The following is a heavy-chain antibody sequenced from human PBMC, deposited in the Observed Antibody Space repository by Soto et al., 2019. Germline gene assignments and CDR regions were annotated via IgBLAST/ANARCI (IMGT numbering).Heavy chain of an antibody. CDR3: AKDIRAAAGTGYYYMDV. Sequence: GGSLRLSCAASGFTFDDYAMHWVRQAPGKGLEWVSGISWNSGSIGYADSVKGRFTISRDNAKNSLYLQMNSLRAEDTALYYCAKDIRAAAGTGYYYMDVWGKGTTVTVSS. CDR1: GFTFDDYA. CDR2: ISWNSGSI. V-gene: IGHV3-9*01. D-gene: IGHD6-13*01. J-gene: IGHJ6*03.